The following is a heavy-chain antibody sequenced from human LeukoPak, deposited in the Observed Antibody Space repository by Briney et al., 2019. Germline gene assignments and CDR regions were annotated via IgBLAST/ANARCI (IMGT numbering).Heavy chain of an antibody. J-gene: IGHJ5*02. CDR1: GGSISSSSYY. Sequence: SETLSLTCTVSGGSISSSSYYWGWIRQPPGKGLEWIGSIYYSGSTYYNPSLKSRVTISADTSKNQFSLKPSSVTAADTAVYYCARCGGYGLNWFDPWGQGTLVTVSS. CDR2: IYYSGST. CDR3: ARCGGYGLNWFDP. D-gene: IGHD2-15*01. V-gene: IGHV4-39*07.